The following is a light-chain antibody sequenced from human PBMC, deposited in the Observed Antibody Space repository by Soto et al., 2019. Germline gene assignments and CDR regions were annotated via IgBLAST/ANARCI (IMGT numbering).Light chain of an antibody. J-gene: IGKJ4*01. Sequence: IVLTQSPGTLSLSPGERATLSCRASRSLTSNYLAWYQQKPGQTPRLLIYGASSRATGIPERFSGSGSGTDYTLIINRLEPEDVAVYYCQQYGISPFTFGGGHKGDIK. V-gene: IGKV3-20*01. CDR3: QQYGISPFT. CDR1: RSLTSNY. CDR2: GAS.